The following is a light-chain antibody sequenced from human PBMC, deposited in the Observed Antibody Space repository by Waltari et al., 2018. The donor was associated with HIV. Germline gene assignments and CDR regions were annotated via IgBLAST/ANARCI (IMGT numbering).Light chain of an antibody. CDR2: WAA. Sequence: DIVMPQSPDSLGVSLGERATINCKSSQSVLHNSNNKSYIAWYQQKPGQHPKLLLYWAATRESGVPDRFSGSGSGTDFTLTISSLQAEDVSVFYCQQYYSTPPTFGQGTKVEI. CDR1: QSVLHNSNNKSY. CDR3: QQYYSTPPT. J-gene: IGKJ1*01. V-gene: IGKV4-1*01.